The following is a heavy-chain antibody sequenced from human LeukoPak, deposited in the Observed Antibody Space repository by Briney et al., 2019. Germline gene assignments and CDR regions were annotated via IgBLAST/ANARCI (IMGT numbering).Heavy chain of an antibody. D-gene: IGHD3-16*02. CDR2: IFYTGTT. CDR3: ARWTALLSQQYYYYGMDV. J-gene: IGHJ6*02. CDR1: GGSISSYY. V-gene: IGHV4-59*01. Sequence: PSETLSLTCTVSGGSISSYYWSWIRQPPGKGLEWIGYIFYTGTTNYNPSLKSRVTISVDTSKNQFSLKLSSVTAADTAVYYCARWTALLSQQYYYYGMDVWGQGTTVTVSS.